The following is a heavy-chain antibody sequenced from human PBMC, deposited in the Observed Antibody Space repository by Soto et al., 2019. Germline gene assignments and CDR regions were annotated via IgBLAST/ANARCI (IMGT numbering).Heavy chain of an antibody. CDR1: GGSMSSGDYY. D-gene: IGHD3-10*01. CDR3: ARSAESGSGSYYKLYYYYGMDV. J-gene: IGHJ6*02. Sequence: SKTLSLTCTFSGGSMSSGDYYLSWLRQPSGKGLERNGYIYSSGRTYYNPSLNSRVTISVDTSKNQFSLKLSSVTAADTAVYYCARSAESGSGSYYKLYYYYGMDVWGQGTTVTVSS. V-gene: IGHV4-30-4*01. CDR2: IYSSGRT.